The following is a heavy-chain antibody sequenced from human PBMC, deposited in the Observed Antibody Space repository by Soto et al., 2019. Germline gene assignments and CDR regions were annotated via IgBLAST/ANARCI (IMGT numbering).Heavy chain of an antibody. CDR1: GCTFRSYW. CDR3: ARERDY. J-gene: IGHJ4*02. V-gene: IGHV3-74*01. CDR2: INSDGSST. Sequence: PWGSTRSSCAASGCTFRSYWMHWVRQAPGKWLVWVSRINSDGSSTSYADSVKGRFTISRDNAKNTLYLQMNSLRAEDTAVYYCARERDYWGQGTLVPGSS.